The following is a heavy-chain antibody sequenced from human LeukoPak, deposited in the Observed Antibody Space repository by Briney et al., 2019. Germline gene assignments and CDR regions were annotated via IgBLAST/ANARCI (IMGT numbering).Heavy chain of an antibody. CDR3: ASEGVVVPAAMSPLGY. Sequence: SVKVSCKASGGTFISYAISWVRQAPGQGLEWMGGIIPIFGTANYAQKFQGRVTITADESTSTAYMELSSLRSEDTAVYYCASEGVVVPAAMSPLGYWGQGTLATVSS. V-gene: IGHV1-69*13. J-gene: IGHJ4*02. D-gene: IGHD2-2*01. CDR2: IIPIFGTA. CDR1: GGTFISYA.